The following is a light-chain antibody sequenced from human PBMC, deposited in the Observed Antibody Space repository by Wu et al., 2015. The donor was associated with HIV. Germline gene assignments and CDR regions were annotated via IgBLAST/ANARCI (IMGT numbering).Light chain of an antibody. CDR1: QSVSSSY. V-gene: IGKV3-20*01. CDR3: QQYGTSRGYS. CDR2: YI. Sequence: TLSCRASQSVSSSYLAXYQQKPGQRPQGPHIWYIQQGTGIPDRFSGSGSGTDFTLTINRLAPEDFAVYYCQQYGTSRGYSFGQGPSWRSN. J-gene: IGKJ2*03.